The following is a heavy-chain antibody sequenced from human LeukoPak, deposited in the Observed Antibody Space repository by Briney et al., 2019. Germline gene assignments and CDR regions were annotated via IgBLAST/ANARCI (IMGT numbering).Heavy chain of an antibody. CDR3: AKPSGSGVDY. CDR1: GFVFDDYD. CDR2: IRSDGYHT. Sequence: GGSLRLSCGASGFVFDDYDMHWVRQGPGKRLEWVSFIRSDGYHTYYTDSVKGRFIITRDNFKNTLYLQMNSLRLEDMAVYYCAKPSGSGVDYWGRGTRVTVSS. J-gene: IGHJ4*02. V-gene: IGHV3-30*02. D-gene: IGHD1-26*01.